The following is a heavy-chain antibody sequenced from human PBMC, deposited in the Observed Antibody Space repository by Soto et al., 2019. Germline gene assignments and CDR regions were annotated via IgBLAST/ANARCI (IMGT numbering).Heavy chain of an antibody. J-gene: IGHJ4*02. CDR3: ARASRCKSEYECFAWLDF. CDR2: IFPSGDS. Sequence: SETLSLTCTVSGGSISSLYWAWIRQPAGKGLEWIGRIFPSGDSNYNPSLPSRVSMSLDTSKNEFSLTMSSVTAADTAVYYCARASRCKSEYECFAWLDFWGQGILVTVS. CDR1: GGSISSLY. V-gene: IGHV4-4*07. D-gene: IGHD6-6*01.